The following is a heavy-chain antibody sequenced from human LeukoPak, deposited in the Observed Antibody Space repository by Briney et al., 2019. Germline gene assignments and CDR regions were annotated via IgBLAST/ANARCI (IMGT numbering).Heavy chain of an antibody. V-gene: IGHV3-7*01. Sequence: GGSLRLSCAASGFTFSSHWMNWVRQAPGKGLEWVANIKQDGSEKYYVDSVKGRFTISRDNAKNSLYLQMNSLRAEDTAVYYCARGPYDFWSGYLMGPYDYWGQGTLVTVSS. D-gene: IGHD3-3*01. J-gene: IGHJ4*02. CDR1: GFTFSSHW. CDR2: IKQDGSEK. CDR3: ARGPYDFWSGYLMGPYDY.